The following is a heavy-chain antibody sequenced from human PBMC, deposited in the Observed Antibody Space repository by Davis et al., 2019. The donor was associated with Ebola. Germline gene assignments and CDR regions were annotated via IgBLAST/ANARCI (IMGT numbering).Heavy chain of an antibody. CDR1: GYTFTRYY. CDR3: AKLGEGLDY. Sequence: ASVKVSCKASGYTFTRYYIQWVRQAPGQGLEWMGVVDPSGGATTYAQRFQGRVTMTRDTSTSTVYMDLRSLRSEDTAVYYCAKLGEGLDYWGQGTLVTVSS. D-gene: IGHD3-16*01. CDR2: VDPSGGAT. J-gene: IGHJ4*02. V-gene: IGHV1-46*01.